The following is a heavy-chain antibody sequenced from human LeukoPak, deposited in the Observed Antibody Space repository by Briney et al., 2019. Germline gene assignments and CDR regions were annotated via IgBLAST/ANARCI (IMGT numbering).Heavy chain of an antibody. CDR3: ARLRYFDWTVDY. Sequence: KPSETLSLTCTVSGGSISSYYWSWIRQPARKGLEGVGRIYTSGSTNYNPSLKSRVTMSVDTSKNQFSLKLSSVTAADTAVYYCARLRYFDWTVDYWGQGTLVTVSS. CDR2: IYTSGST. CDR1: GGSISSYY. J-gene: IGHJ4*02. D-gene: IGHD3-9*01. V-gene: IGHV4-4*07.